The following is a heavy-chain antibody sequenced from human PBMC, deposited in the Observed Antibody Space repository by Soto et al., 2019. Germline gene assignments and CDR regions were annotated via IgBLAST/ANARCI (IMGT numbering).Heavy chain of an antibody. V-gene: IGHV4-39*01. D-gene: IGHD6-19*01. CDR3: ARHAVHSSGVPDY. CDR1: GGSISSSSYY. CDR2: IFYSGST. Sequence: QLQLQESGPGLVKPSETLSLTCTVSGGSISSSSYYWGWIRQPPGKGLEWIGSIFYSGSTYYNPSLKRRVTIPVDTSKIQFSLKLSSVPAADTAVYYCARHAVHSSGVPDYWGQGTLVTVSS. J-gene: IGHJ4*02.